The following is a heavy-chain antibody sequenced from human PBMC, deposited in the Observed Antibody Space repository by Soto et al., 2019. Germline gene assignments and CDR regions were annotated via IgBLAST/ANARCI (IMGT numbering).Heavy chain of an antibody. J-gene: IGHJ4*02. D-gene: IGHD3-10*01. CDR3: AREITYGGGSFSLGL. Sequence: ASVKVSCKTSGYFFTSHYIHWVRLAPGRGLEWVGRINPNNGDTNSPQKFQGRVTLTSDTSISTAYMEMRGLTSDDTALYYCAREITYGGGSFSLGLWGQGTLVTVSS. CDR2: INPNNGDT. V-gene: IGHV1-2*06. CDR1: GYFFTSHY.